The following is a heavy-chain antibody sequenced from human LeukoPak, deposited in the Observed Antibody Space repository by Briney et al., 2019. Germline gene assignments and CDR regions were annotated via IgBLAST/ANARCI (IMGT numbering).Heavy chain of an antibody. CDR3: ARGIGRESPPSCYYYGMDV. D-gene: IGHD3-10*01. Sequence: GASVKVSCKASGYTFTGYYMHWVRQAPGQGLEWMGWINPNSGGTNYAQKFQGWVTMTRDTSISTAYMELSRLRSDDTAVYYCARGIGRESPPSCYYYGMDVWGKGTTVTVSS. V-gene: IGHV1-2*04. CDR2: INPNSGGT. J-gene: IGHJ6*04. CDR1: GYTFTGYY.